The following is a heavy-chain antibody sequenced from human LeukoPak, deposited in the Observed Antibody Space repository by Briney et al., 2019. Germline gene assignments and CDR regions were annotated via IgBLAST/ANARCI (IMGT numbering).Heavy chain of an antibody. J-gene: IGHJ4*01. CDR3: AKHLGKVIAAAGTSGFDT. V-gene: IGHV3-43*01. D-gene: IGHD6-13*01. CDR2: INWDGGSA. CDR1: GVSFDDYT. Sequence: GGSLRLSCAASGVSFDDYTMHWVRQPPGKGLEWVSLINWDGGSAYYRDSVRGRFTSVRNTSKNSLSLQMHRLRPDDTALHYCAKHLGKVIAAAGTSGFDTSGRGTLVTVSS.